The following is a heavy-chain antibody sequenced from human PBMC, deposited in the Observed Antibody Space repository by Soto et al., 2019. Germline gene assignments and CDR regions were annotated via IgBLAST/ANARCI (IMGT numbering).Heavy chain of an antibody. CDR2: IIPIFGTA. V-gene: IGHV1-69*13. D-gene: IGHD2-2*01. Sequence: SSVKVSCKASGDTFSSYAISWVRQAPGQLLEWMGGIIPIFGTANYAQKFQGRVTITADESTSTAYMELSSLRSEDTAVYYCARDRVVPAAMWTSNNWFDPWGQGPLVTVSS. CDR3: ARDRVVPAAMWTSNNWFDP. CDR1: GDTFSSYA. J-gene: IGHJ5*02.